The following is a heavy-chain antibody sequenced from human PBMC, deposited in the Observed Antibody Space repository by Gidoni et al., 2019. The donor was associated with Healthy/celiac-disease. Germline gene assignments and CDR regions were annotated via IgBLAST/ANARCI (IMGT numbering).Heavy chain of an antibody. CDR2: IYYSGST. J-gene: IGHJ4*02. V-gene: IGHV4-39*01. CDR1: GGSILSSSYY. CDR3: ARRNDFWSGAYVDY. Sequence: QLQLQESGPGLVKPSEPLSPPCTVSGGSILSSSYYWGWSRQPPGKGLEWIGSIYYSGSTYYNPSLKSRVTISVDTSKNQFSLKLSSGTAADTAVYYCARRNDFWSGAYVDYWGQGTLVTVSS. D-gene: IGHD3-3*01.